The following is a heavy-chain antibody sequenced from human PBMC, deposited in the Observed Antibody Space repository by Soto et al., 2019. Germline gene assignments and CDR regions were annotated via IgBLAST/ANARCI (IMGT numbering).Heavy chain of an antibody. CDR1: GGSISSGGYY. V-gene: IGHV4-31*03. Sequence: SETLSLTCTVSGGSISSGGYYWSWIRQHPGKGLEWIGYIYYSGSTYYNPSLKSRVTISVDTSKNQFSLKLSSVTAADTAVYYCATRTGHYDSSGYYFWFDPWGQGTLVTVSS. CDR2: IYYSGST. CDR3: ATRTGHYDSSGYYFWFDP. J-gene: IGHJ5*02. D-gene: IGHD3-22*01.